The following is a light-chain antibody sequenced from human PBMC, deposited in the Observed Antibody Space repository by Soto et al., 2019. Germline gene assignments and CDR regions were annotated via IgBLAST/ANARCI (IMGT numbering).Light chain of an antibody. CDR2: YAS. J-gene: IGKJ5*01. Sequence: EILMTQSPATLSVSPGERATLSCRASQSVRNNLAWYQQKPGQAPRLLIYYASTRATGIPASFSGSGSGTKFTLTIRSLEYEDFALYYCQQYNNWPPITFGQGTRLEIK. CDR1: QSVRNN. V-gene: IGKV3-15*01. CDR3: QQYNNWPPIT.